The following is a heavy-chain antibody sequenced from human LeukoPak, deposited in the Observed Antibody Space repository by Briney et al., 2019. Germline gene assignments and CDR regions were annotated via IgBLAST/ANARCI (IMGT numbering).Heavy chain of an antibody. CDR3: ATPRLDGYNLEPLYYFDY. D-gene: IGHD5-24*01. V-gene: IGHV1-24*01. Sequence: GASVKVSCKASGYTFTGYYMHWVRQAPGKGLEWMGGFDPEDGETIYAQKFQGRVTMTEDTSTDTAYMELSSLRSEDTAVYYCATPRLDGYNLEPLYYFDYWGQGTLVTVSS. J-gene: IGHJ4*02. CDR1: GYTFTGYY. CDR2: FDPEDGET.